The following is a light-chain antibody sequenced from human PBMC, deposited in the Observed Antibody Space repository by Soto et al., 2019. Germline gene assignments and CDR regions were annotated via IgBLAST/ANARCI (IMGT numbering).Light chain of an antibody. Sequence: QSALTQPASVSGSPGQSITISCTGTSSDVGSYNLVSWYQQHPGKAPKLMIYEGSKRPSGVSNRFSGSKSGNTASLTISGLQAEDEADYYCCSYADISTLSVFGTGTKVTVL. J-gene: IGLJ1*01. V-gene: IGLV2-23*01. CDR2: EGS. CDR3: CSYADISTLSV. CDR1: SSDVGSYNL.